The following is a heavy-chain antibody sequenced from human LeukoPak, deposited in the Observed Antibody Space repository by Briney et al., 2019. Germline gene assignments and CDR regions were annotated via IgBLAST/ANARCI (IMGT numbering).Heavy chain of an antibody. V-gene: IGHV4-59*12. D-gene: IGHD3-22*01. CDR3: ARDRRYYDSSAYIRGFDY. Sequence: SETLSLTCSVSGGSITGYSWSWIRQPPGKGLEWIGYIYYSGDTHYNPSLKSRVTISADKSKNQFSLNLSSVTAADTAVYYCARDRRYYDSSAYIRGFDYWGQGTLVTVSS. CDR2: IYYSGDT. CDR1: GGSITGYS. J-gene: IGHJ4*02.